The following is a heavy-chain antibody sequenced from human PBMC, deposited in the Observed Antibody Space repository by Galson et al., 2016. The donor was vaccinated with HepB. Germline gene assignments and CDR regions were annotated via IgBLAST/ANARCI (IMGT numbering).Heavy chain of an antibody. CDR1: GFTFSKYA. CDR3: AKDQGILRHFDWLTYDAFDM. D-gene: IGHD3-9*01. CDR2: ISTNGISQ. V-gene: IGHV3-30*18. J-gene: IGHJ3*02. Sequence: SLRLSCAASGFTFSKYALHWVRQAPGKGLEWVAVISTNGISQIYSDSVTGRFTVYRDNSENTVDLQMNSLRPEDTAVYYCAKDQGILRHFDWLTYDAFDMWGQGTMVTVSS.